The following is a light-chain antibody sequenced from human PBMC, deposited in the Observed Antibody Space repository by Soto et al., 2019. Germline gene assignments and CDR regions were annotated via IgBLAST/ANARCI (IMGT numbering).Light chain of an antibody. CDR2: GAS. CDR1: QSVSSTY. CDR3: QQYGSSPPAYT. Sequence: EIVLTQSPGTLFLSPGERATLSCRASQSVSSTYLAWYQQKPGQAPRLLIYGASNWATGIPDRFSGSGSGTDFTLTISRLEPEDFAVYYCQQYGSSPPAYTFGQGTKLEIK. V-gene: IGKV3-20*01. J-gene: IGKJ2*01.